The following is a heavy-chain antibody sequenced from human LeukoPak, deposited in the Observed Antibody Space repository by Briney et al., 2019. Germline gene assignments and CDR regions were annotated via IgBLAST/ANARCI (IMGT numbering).Heavy chain of an antibody. CDR1: GGTISSYY. Sequence: SETLSLTCTVSGGTISSYYWSWIRQPPGKGLEWIGHIYYSGSTNYNPSLKSRVTISVDTSKNQFSLKLSSVTAADTAVYYCARGVKMPGGEDAFDIWGQGTMVTVSS. D-gene: IGHD3-16*01. CDR3: ARGVKMPGGEDAFDI. V-gene: IGHV4-59*01. CDR2: IYYSGST. J-gene: IGHJ3*02.